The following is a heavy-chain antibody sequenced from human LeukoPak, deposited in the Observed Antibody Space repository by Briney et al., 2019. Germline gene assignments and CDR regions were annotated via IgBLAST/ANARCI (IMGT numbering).Heavy chain of an antibody. CDR2: IGTAGDT. V-gene: IGHV3-13*01. CDR3: APVAKERVGGVYYFDY. CDR1: GFTFSDYD. J-gene: IGHJ4*02. D-gene: IGHD1-1*01. Sequence: GGSLRLSCAASGFTFSDYDMHWVRQATGKGLEWVSAIGTAGDTYYTGSVKGRFTISRENAKNSLYLQMNSLRAGDTAVYYCAPVAKERVGGVYYFDYWGQGTLVTVSS.